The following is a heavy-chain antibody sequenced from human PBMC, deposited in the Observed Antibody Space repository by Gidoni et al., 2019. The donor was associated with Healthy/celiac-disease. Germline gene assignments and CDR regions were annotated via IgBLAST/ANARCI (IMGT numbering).Heavy chain of an antibody. Sequence: QVQLVESGGALVNLGGSLTPPFPPPESPFSDYYMSWIRQAPGKGLEWVSYISSSGSTIYYADSVKGRFTISRDNAKNSLYLQMNSLRAEDTAVYYCATSYGTMVRGAGAFDIWGQGTMVTVSS. D-gene: IGHD3-10*01. CDR2: ISSSGSTI. CDR1: ESPFSDYY. V-gene: IGHV3-11*01. J-gene: IGHJ3*02. CDR3: ATSYGTMVRGAGAFDI.